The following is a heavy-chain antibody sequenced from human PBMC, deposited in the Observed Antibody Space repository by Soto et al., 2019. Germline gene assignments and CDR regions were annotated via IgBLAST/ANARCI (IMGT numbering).Heavy chain of an antibody. CDR2: IYSGGST. Sequence: EVQLVESGGGLIQPGGSLRLSCAASGFTVSSNYMSWVRQAPGKGLEWVSVIYSGGSTYYADSVKGRFTISRDNSKNTLYLQMNSLRAEDTAVYYCARDRVLSSGWTDYYGMDVWGQGTTVTVSS. CDR3: ARDRVLSSGWTDYYGMDV. D-gene: IGHD6-19*01. J-gene: IGHJ6*02. V-gene: IGHV3-53*01. CDR1: GFTVSSNY.